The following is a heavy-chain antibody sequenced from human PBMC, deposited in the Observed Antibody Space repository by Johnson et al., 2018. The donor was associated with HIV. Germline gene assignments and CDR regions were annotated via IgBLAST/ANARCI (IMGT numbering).Heavy chain of an antibody. V-gene: IGHV3-66*01. Sequence: VQLVESGGVVVQPGGSLRLSCGISGITVSVNYMSWVRQAPGKGLEWVSTVDYGGTTIYADSVKDRFSISRDNSKNTLYLQMNSLRLEDTAVYYCARDYNTCYVFDIWGQGTMVTVSS. CDR2: VDYGGTT. D-gene: IGHD1-14*01. J-gene: IGHJ3*02. CDR3: ARDYNTCYVFDI. CDR1: GITVSVNY.